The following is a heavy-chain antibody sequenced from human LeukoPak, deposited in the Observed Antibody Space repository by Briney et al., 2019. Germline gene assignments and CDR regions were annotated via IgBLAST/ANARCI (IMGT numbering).Heavy chain of an antibody. CDR1: GFTFSSYA. J-gene: IGHJ4*02. V-gene: IGHV3-23*01. CDR2: ISGSGGST. D-gene: IGHD3-3*01. Sequence: PGGSLRLSCAASGFTFSSYAMSWVRQAPGKGLEWVSAISGSGGSTYYADSVKGRFTISRDNSKNTLYLQMNSLRAEDTAVYYCAKAGNDFWSGYLHFDYWGQGTLVTVSS. CDR3: AKAGNDFWSGYLHFDY.